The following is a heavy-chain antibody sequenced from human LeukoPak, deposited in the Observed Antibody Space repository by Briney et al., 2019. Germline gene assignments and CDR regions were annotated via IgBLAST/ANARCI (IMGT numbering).Heavy chain of an antibody. CDR2: IDDDGAGT. D-gene: IGHD5-12*01. CDR3: ARSASGYDA. CDR1: GFPFSGYW. Sequence: GGSLRLSCAASGFPFSGYWMHWVRQAPGKGLVWVSRIDDDGAGTTYADSVKGRFTISRDSAKNTLYLQMNSLRVEDTAVYYCARSASGYDAWGQGTLVTVSS. J-gene: IGHJ5*02. V-gene: IGHV3-74*01.